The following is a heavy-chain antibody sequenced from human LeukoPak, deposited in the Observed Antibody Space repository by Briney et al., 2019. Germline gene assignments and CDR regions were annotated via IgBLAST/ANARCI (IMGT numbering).Heavy chain of an antibody. D-gene: IGHD5-12*01. V-gene: IGHV4-61*05. CDR3: ARHDNEKSGYEIDY. J-gene: IGHJ4*02. Sequence: SETLSLTCTVSGGSISSSSYYWSWIRQPPGKGLEWIGYIYYSGSTNYNPSLKSRVTISVDTSKNQFSLKLSSVTAADTAVYYCARHDNEKSGYEIDYWGQGTLVTVSS. CDR1: GGSISSSSYY. CDR2: IYYSGST.